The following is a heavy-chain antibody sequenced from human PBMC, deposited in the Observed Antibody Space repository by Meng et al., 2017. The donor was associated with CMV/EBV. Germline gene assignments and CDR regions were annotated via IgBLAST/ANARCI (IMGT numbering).Heavy chain of an antibody. Sequence: SETLSLTCTVSGYSISSGYYWGWIRQPPGKGLEWIGSIYHSGSTYYNPSLKSRVTISVDTSKNQFSLKLSSVTAADTAVYYCAGNPITMVRGVIRVAAFDIWGQGTMVTVSS. J-gene: IGHJ3*02. CDR2: IYHSGST. D-gene: IGHD3-10*01. CDR1: GYSISSGYY. V-gene: IGHV4-38-2*02. CDR3: AGNPITMVRGVIRVAAFDI.